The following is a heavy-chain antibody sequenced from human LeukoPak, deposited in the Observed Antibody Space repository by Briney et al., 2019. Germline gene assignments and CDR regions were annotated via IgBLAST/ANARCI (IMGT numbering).Heavy chain of an antibody. Sequence: ASVKVSCKASGYTFTSYGISWVRQAPGQGLEWMGWISAYNGNTNYARKLQGRVTMTTDTSTSTAYMELRSLRSDDTAVYYCARLVAAAGPNRNYYGMDVWGQGTTVTVSS. J-gene: IGHJ6*02. D-gene: IGHD6-13*01. CDR2: ISAYNGNT. V-gene: IGHV1-18*01. CDR1: GYTFTSYG. CDR3: ARLVAAAGPNRNYYGMDV.